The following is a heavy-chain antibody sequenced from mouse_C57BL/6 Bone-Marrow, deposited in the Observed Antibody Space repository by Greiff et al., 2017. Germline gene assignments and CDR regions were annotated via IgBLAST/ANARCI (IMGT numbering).Heavy chain of an antibody. J-gene: IGHJ4*01. D-gene: IGHD1-1*01. CDR3: VRHYYGSYAMDY. V-gene: IGHV10-1*01. CDR2: IRSKSNNYAT. Sequence: GGGLVQPKGSLKLSCAASGFSFNTYAMNWVRQAPGKGLEWVARIRSKSNNYATYYADSVKDRFTISRDDSESMLDLQMNNLKTEDTAMYYCVRHYYGSYAMDYWGQGTSVTVSS. CDR1: GFSFNTYA.